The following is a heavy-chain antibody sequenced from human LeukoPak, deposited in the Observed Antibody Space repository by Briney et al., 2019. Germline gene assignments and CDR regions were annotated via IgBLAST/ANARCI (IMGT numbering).Heavy chain of an antibody. CDR3: ARDLRIAARPIDY. CDR1: GYSISSGYY. CDR2: IYHSGST. J-gene: IGHJ4*02. D-gene: IGHD6-6*01. V-gene: IGHV4-38-2*02. Sequence: SETLSLTCTVSGYSISSGYYWGWIRQPPGKGLEWIGSIYHSGSTYYNPSLKSRVTISLDTSKNQFSLKLSSVTAADTAVYYCARDLRIAARPIDYWGQGTLVTVSS.